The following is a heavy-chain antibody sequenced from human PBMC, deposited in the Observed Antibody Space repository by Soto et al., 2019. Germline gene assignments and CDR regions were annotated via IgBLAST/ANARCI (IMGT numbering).Heavy chain of an antibody. D-gene: IGHD5-12*01. Sequence: EVQLVDSGGGLVQPGGSLKLSCAASGFTFSTSWMTWVRQTPGKGPEWVASIKEDGSEKYYVDSVKGRFTISRDNTQNSLFLQMNSLSVEDTAVYYCASDRAYSSLDIWGQGTMVTVSS. J-gene: IGHJ3*02. CDR3: ASDRAYSSLDI. V-gene: IGHV3-7*04. CDR2: IKEDGSEK. CDR1: GFTFSTSW.